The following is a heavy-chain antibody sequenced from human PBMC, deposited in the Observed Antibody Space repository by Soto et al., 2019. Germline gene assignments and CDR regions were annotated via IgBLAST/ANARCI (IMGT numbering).Heavy chain of an antibody. V-gene: IGHV4-31*03. Sequence: TLSLTCTVSGGSISSGANYWSWIRQEPGKGLDWIGYIYYSGTTYYNPSLKSRVTISLDTSKNQFSLNLSSVTAADTAVYYCARDTKFENEAGYYLYGLDVWGQGTTVTVSS. CDR2: IYYSGTT. J-gene: IGHJ6*02. CDR1: GGSISSGANY. D-gene: IGHD1-1*01. CDR3: ARDTKFENEAGYYLYGLDV.